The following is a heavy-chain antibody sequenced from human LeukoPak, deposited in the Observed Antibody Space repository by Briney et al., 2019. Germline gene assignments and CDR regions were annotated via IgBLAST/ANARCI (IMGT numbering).Heavy chain of an antibody. CDR2: IIPIFGIA. D-gene: IGHD2-2*02. CDR3: PRSVVLPAAIQSYYYGMDV. CDR1: GGTFSSYA. Sequence: GSSVKVSCKASGGTFSSYAISWVRQAPGQGLEWMGRIIPIFGIANYAQKFQGRVTITADKSTSTAYMELSSLRSEDTAVYYCPRSVVLPAAIQSYYYGMDVWGQGTTVTVSS. V-gene: IGHV1-69*04. J-gene: IGHJ6*02.